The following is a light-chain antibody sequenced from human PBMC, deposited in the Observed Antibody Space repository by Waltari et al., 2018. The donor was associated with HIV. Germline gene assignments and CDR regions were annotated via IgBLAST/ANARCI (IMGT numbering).Light chain of an antibody. CDR2: SNN. J-gene: IGLJ1*01. V-gene: IGLV1-44*01. Sequence: QSVLPQPPSASGTPGQRVTISCSGSSSNIGSNPINWYRQLPGTAPQLLIYSNNQLPSGVPDRFSGSKSGTSASLAISGLQSEDEADYYCAAWDDSLHGYVFGTGTKVTVV. CDR1: SSNIGSNP. CDR3: AAWDDSLHGYV.